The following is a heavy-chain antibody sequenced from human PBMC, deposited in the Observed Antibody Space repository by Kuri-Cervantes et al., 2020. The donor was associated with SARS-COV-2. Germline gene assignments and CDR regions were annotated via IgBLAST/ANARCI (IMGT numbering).Heavy chain of an antibody. J-gene: IGHJ4*02. Sequence: SETLSLTCAIFGDSVSSNSAAWNWIRPSPSRGLEWLGRTYYRSKWYNDYAVSVKSRITINPDTSKNQFSLQLNSVTPEDTAVYYCAMARRGWGHFDYWGQGTLVTVSS. CDR2: TYYRSKWYN. CDR1: GDSVSSNSAA. V-gene: IGHV6-1*01. D-gene: IGHD3-10*01. CDR3: AMARRGWGHFDY.